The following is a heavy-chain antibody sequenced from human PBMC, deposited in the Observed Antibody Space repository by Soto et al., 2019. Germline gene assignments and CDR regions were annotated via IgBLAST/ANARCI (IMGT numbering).Heavy chain of an antibody. J-gene: IGHJ6*02. Sequence: GGSLRLSCAASGFIFSDYYMSWIRQAPGKGLEWLSYISRDTSTISYADSVKGRFTISRDNTKNFLYLQMNSLRAEDTAVYFCARDLKAVVNPIHYNHYGLYVWGQGTTVTVS. CDR1: GFIFSDYY. V-gene: IGHV3-11*01. CDR2: ISRDTSTI. D-gene: IGHD3-22*01. CDR3: ARDLKAVVNPIHYNHYGLYV.